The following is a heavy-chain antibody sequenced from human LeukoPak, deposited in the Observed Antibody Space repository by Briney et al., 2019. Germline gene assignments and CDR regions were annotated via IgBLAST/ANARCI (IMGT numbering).Heavy chain of an antibody. CDR1: GFTFSSYW. Sequence: GGSLRLSCAASGFTFSSYWMSWVRQALGKGLEWVANIKQDGSENYYVDSVKGRFTISRDNAKNSLYLQMNSLRAEDTAVYYCAREGIAVAGPRGTLYYWGQGTLVTVSS. CDR2: IKQDGSEN. V-gene: IGHV3-7*03. J-gene: IGHJ4*02. D-gene: IGHD6-19*01. CDR3: AREGIAVAGPRGTLYY.